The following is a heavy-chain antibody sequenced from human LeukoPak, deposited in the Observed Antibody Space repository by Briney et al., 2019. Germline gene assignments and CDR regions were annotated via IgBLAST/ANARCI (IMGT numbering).Heavy chain of an antibody. D-gene: IGHD4/OR15-4a*01. CDR2: ISNDGSSQ. CDR3: ARPQISGAIMSFLIDS. CDR1: GFTFSSCG. J-gene: IGHJ4*02. V-gene: IGHV3-30-3*01. Sequence: GGSLRLSCAVSGFTFSSCGMHWVRQAPGKGLEWVAVISNDGSSQFYGDSVKGRFTISRDNSKNTLYLQTNSLRAEDTAVYYCARPQISGAIMSFLIDSWGQGTLVTVSS.